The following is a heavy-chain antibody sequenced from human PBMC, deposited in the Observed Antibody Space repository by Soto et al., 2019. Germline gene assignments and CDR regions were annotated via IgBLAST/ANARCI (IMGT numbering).Heavy chain of an antibody. CDR3: ARALNYGGKQDY. CDR2: IYYTGSA. CDR1: GGSISSHY. J-gene: IGHJ4*02. D-gene: IGHD4-17*01. V-gene: IGHV4-59*11. Sequence: SETLSLTCTVSGGSISSHYWSWIRQAPGKGLEWIGYIYYTGSANYNPSLKSRVTISVDTSKNQFSLKLSSVTAADTAVYYCARALNYGGKQDYWGQGTLVTVSS.